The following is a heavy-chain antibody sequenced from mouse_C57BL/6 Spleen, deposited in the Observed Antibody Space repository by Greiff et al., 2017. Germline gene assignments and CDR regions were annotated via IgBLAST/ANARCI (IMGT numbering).Heavy chain of an antibody. CDR3: AISGGYDSWFAY. Sequence: VQLQQPGAELVMPGASVKLSCKASGYTFTSYWMHWVKQRPGQGLEWIGEIDPSDSYTNYNQKFKGKSTLTVDKSSSTAYMQLSSLTSEDSAVYYCAISGGYDSWFAYWGQGTLVTVSA. D-gene: IGHD2-4*01. V-gene: IGHV1-69*01. CDR2: IDPSDSYT. CDR1: GYTFTSYW. J-gene: IGHJ3*01.